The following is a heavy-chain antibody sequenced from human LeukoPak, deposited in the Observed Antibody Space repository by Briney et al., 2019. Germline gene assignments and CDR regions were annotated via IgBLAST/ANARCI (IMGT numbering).Heavy chain of an antibody. CDR3: AKGNDIGGYYYPHFDY. V-gene: IGHV3-30*18. CDR2: ISSDGNNK. J-gene: IGHJ4*02. D-gene: IGHD3-22*01. CDR1: GGSFSGYY. Sequence: LSLTCAVYGGSFSGYYWSWIRQPPGKGLEWVAVISSDGNNKNYVDSVKGRFTFSRDNSKNTLYLQMNSLRAEDTAVYYCAKGNDIGGYYYPHFDYWGQGTLVTVSS.